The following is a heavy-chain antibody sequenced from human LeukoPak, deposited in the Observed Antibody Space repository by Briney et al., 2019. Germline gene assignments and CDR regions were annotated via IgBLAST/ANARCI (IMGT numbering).Heavy chain of an antibody. Sequence: SETLSLTCTVSGGSISSGDYCWSWIRQPPGKGLEWIGYIYYSGSTYYNPSLKSRVTISVDASKNQFSLKLSSVTAADTAVYYCARILTGSFYFDYWGQGTLVTVSS. V-gene: IGHV4-30-4*01. D-gene: IGHD3-9*01. CDR1: GGSISSGDYC. CDR2: IYYSGST. CDR3: ARILTGSFYFDY. J-gene: IGHJ4*02.